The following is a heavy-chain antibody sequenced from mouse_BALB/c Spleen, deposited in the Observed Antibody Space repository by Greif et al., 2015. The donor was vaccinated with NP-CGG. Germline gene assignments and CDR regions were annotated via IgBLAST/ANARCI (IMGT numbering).Heavy chain of an antibody. CDR2: INPDSSTI. D-gene: IGHD2-3*01. Sequence: EVNVVESGGGLVQPGGSLKLSCAASGFDFSRYWMSWVRQAPGKGLEWIGEINPDSSTINYTPSLKDKFIISRDNAKNTLYLQMSKVRSEDTALYYCARRGDGYWYFDVWGAGTTVTVSS. CDR1: GFDFSRYW. J-gene: IGHJ1*01. V-gene: IGHV4-1*02. CDR3: ARRGDGYWYFDV.